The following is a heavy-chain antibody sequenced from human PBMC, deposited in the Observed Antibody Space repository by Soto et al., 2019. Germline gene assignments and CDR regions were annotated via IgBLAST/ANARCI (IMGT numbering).Heavy chain of an antibody. CDR3: AREYGGWSRRAYYYGMDV. J-gene: IGHJ6*02. CDR1: GGTFSSYA. Sequence: QVQLVQSGAEVKKPGSSVKVSCKASGGTFSSYAISWVRQAPGQGLEWMGGIIPIFGTANYAQKFQGRVTITAHESTSTAYMELSSLRSEDTALYYCAREYGGWSRRAYYYGMDVWGQGTTVTVSS. D-gene: IGHD6-19*01. CDR2: IIPIFGTA. V-gene: IGHV1-69*01.